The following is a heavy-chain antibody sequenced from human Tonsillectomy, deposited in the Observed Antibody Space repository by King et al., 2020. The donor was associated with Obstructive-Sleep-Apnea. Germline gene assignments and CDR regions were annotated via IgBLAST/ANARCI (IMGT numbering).Heavy chain of an antibody. CDR3: ARVNPITIFGVGPRGAFDI. V-gene: IGHV3-7*03. J-gene: IGHJ3*02. CDR1: GFTFSSYW. D-gene: IGHD3-3*01. Sequence: VQLVESGGGLVQPGGSLRLSCAASGFTFSSYWMSWVRQAPGKGLEWVANIKQDGSEKYYVDAVEGRFTISRDNAKNSLYLQMNSLRAEETAVYFCARVNPITIFGVGPRGAFDIWGQGTMVTVSS. CDR2: IKQDGSEK.